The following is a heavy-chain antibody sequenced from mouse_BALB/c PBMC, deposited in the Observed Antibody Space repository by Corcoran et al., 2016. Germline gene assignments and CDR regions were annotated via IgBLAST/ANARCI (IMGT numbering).Heavy chain of an antibody. J-gene: IGHJ2*01. CDR1: GYTFTNYG. V-gene: IGHV9-3-1*01. Sequence: QIQLVQSGPELKKPGETVKISCKASGYTFTNYGMNWVKQAPGKGLKWMGWINTYTGEPTYADDFKGRFAFSLQTSASTAYLQINNLKNEDTATYFCAYGNYVFDCWGQGTTLTVSS. CDR3: AYGNYVFDC. CDR2: INTYTGEP. D-gene: IGHD2-1*01.